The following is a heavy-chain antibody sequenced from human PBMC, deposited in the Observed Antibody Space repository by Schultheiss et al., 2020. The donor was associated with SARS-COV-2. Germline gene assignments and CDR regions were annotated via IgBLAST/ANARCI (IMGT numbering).Heavy chain of an antibody. D-gene: IGHD4-23*01. CDR2: IHDSGNT. CDR1: GVSISSYC. J-gene: IGHJ4*02. Sequence: SETLSLTCTVSGVSISSYCWNWIRQPPGKGLEWIGFIHDSGNTNYSPSLKSRLTISVDTSKNQFSLKLTSVTAADTAVYYCARRRSDGNWYLDTWGQGTLVTVSS. V-gene: IGHV4-59*08. CDR3: ARRRSDGNWYLDT.